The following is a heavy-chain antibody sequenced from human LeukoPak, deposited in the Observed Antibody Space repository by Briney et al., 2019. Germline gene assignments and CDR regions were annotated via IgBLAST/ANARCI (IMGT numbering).Heavy chain of an antibody. CDR1: GGTFSSYA. Sequence: ASVKVSCKASGGTFSSYAISWVRQAPGQRLEWMGRIIPIFGTANYAQKFQGRVTITTDESTSTAYMELSSLRSEDTAVYYCATLEYSSSYDYWGQGTLVTVSS. J-gene: IGHJ4*02. CDR3: ATLEYSSSYDY. V-gene: IGHV1-69*05. CDR2: IIPIFGTA. D-gene: IGHD6-6*01.